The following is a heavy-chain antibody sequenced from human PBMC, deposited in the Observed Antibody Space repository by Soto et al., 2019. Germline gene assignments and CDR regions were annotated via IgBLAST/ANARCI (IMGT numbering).Heavy chain of an antibody. D-gene: IGHD4-17*01. V-gene: IGHV3-30*18. J-gene: IGHJ4*02. CDR2: ISYDGSNK. Sequence: PGGSLRLSCAASGFTFSSYGMHWVRQAPGKGLEWVAVISYDGSNKYYADSVKGRFTISRDNSKNTLYLQMNSLRAEDTAVYYCAKDQNYGGNPPLDYWGQGTLVTVSS. CDR3: AKDQNYGGNPPLDY. CDR1: GFTFSSYG.